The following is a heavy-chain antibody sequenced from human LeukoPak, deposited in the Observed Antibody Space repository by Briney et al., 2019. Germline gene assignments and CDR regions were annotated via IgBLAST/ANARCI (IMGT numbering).Heavy chain of an antibody. CDR1: GYTFPSYF. CDR3: ARTAARRFDY. CDR2: INPTGGGT. Sequence: ASVKVSCKASGYTFPSYFMHWVRQAPGQGLEWMGIINPTGGGTTYAQKFQGRVTMTRDTSTSTVYMELSSLRSDDTAVYYCARTAARRFDYWGQGTLVTASS. D-gene: IGHD6-6*01. J-gene: IGHJ4*02. V-gene: IGHV1-46*01.